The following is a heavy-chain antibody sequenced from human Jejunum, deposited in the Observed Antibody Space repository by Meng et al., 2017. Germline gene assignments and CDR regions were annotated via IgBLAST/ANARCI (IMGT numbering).Heavy chain of an antibody. CDR2: IYYSGST. Sequence: QVALAGTGSGRVQPSHARSLCVTVSAGSLSSGGYYWSWIRQHPGKGLEWIGYIYYSGSTYYNPSLKSRVTISVDTSKNQFSLKLSSVTAADTAVYYCARAPAHIVVVTAIRGNWFDPWGQGTLVTVSS. CDR3: ARAPAHIVVVTAIRGNWFDP. CDR1: AGSLSSGGYY. D-gene: IGHD2-21*02. J-gene: IGHJ5*02. V-gene: IGHV4-31*03.